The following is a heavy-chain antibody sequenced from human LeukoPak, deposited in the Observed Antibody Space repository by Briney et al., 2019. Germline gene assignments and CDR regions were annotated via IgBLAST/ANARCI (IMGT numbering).Heavy chain of an antibody. CDR1: GGSISSYY. V-gene: IGHV4-59*12. J-gene: IGHJ6*03. D-gene: IGHD2-21*02. Sequence: KPSETLSLTCTVSGGSISSYYWSWIRQPPGKGLEWIGYIYYSGNTNYNPSLKSRATISVDTSKNQFSLKLPSVTAADTAVYYCARLRAYCGNDCSFIGQYSYYYYMDVWGKGTTVTISS. CDR3: ARLRAYCGNDCSFIGQYSYYYYMDV. CDR2: IYYSGNT.